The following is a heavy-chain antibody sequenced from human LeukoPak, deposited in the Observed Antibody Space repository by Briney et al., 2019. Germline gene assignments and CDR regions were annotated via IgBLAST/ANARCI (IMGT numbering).Heavy chain of an antibody. Sequence: GGSLRLSCAASGFTFSSYWMHCVRQAPGKGLVWVSRIIGDGTSTTYADSVRGRFTISRDNAKNTLYLQMNSLRAEDTAVYYCATIYLSSGLWGQGTLVTVSS. CDR3: ATIYLSSGL. J-gene: IGHJ4*02. D-gene: IGHD2/OR15-2a*01. V-gene: IGHV3-74*01. CDR2: IIGDGTST. CDR1: GFTFSSYW.